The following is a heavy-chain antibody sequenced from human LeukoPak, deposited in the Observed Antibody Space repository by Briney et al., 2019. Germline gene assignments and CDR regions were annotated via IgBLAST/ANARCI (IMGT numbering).Heavy chain of an antibody. CDR1: GFTFSAYG. CDR2: VSGADGTT. D-gene: IGHD3-3*01. CDR3: AKDGAGGYYDPDAFDI. V-gene: IGHV3-23*01. Sequence: GGSLRLSCAASGFTFSAYGMSWVRQSPRKGLEWVSGVSGADGTTYYADSVKGRFTISRDNSKSTLYLQMNSLRAEDTAVYYCAKDGAGGYYDPDAFDIWGQGTMVTVSS. J-gene: IGHJ3*02.